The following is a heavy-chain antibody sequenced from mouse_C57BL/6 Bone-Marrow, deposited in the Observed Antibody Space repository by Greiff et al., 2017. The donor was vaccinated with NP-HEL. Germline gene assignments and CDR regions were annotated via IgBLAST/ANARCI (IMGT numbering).Heavy chain of an antibody. D-gene: IGHD2-3*01. CDR3: ARDDGYLYAMDY. J-gene: IGHJ4*01. Sequence: DVKLVESGGGLVKPGGSLKLSCAASGFTFSSYAMSWVRQTPEKRLEWVATISDGGSYTYYPDNVKGRFTISRDNAKNNLYLQMSHLKSEDTAMYYCARDDGYLYAMDYWGQGTSVTVSS. CDR2: ISDGGSYT. V-gene: IGHV5-4*01. CDR1: GFTFSSYA.